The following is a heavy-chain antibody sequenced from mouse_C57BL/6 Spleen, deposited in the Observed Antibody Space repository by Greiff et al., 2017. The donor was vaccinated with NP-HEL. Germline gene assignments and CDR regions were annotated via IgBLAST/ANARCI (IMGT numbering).Heavy chain of an antibody. CDR1: GFTFSNYW. V-gene: IGHV6-3*01. J-gene: IGHJ4*01. CDR2: IRLKSDNYAT. CDR3: TGVLREAMDY. D-gene: IGHD1-1*01. Sequence: EVKLEESGGGLVQPGGSMKLSCVASGFTFSNYWMNWVHQSPEKGLEWVAQIRLKSDNYATHYAESVKGRFTISRDDSKSSVYLQMNNLRAEDTGIYYCTGVLREAMDYWGQGTSVTVSS.